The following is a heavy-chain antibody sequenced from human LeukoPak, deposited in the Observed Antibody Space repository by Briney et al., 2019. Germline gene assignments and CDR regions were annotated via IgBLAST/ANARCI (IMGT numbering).Heavy chain of an antibody. J-gene: IGHJ4*02. CDR3: ARVSLERGSGSYSDY. Sequence: ASVKVSCKASGYTFTGYYMHWVRQAPGQGLEWMGWINPNSGGTNYAQKFQGRVTMTRDTSISTAYMELSRLRSDDTAAYYCARVSLERGSGSYSDYWGQGTLVTVSS. CDR2: INPNSGGT. V-gene: IGHV1-2*02. CDR1: GYTFTGYY. D-gene: IGHD1-26*01.